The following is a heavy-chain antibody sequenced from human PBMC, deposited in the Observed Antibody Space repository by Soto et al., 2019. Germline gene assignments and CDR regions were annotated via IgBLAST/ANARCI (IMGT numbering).Heavy chain of an antibody. CDR3: ARGWGYDSNDYYYAY. Sequence: QVQLVQSGAEVRKPGSSVKVSCKASGGTFSRHAISWVRQAPGQGLEWMGGIIPIFGTANHAQKFQGRVTIIADESTSTVYMDLSSLRSEDTAMYYCARGWGYDSNDYYYAYWGQGTLVIFSS. D-gene: IGHD3-22*01. V-gene: IGHV1-69*01. J-gene: IGHJ4*02. CDR1: GGTFSRHA. CDR2: IIPIFGTA.